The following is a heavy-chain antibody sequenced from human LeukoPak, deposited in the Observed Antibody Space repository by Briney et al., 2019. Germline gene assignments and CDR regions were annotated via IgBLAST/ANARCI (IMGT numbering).Heavy chain of an antibody. V-gene: IGHV3-48*03. CDR2: ISSSGSTI. D-gene: IGHD3-3*01. J-gene: IGHJ5*02. CDR3: ARTARITIFGVVIPLGFDP. Sequence: GGSLRLSCAASGFTFSSYEMNCVRQAPGKGLEWVSYISSSGSTIYYADSVKGRFTISRDNAKNSLYLQMNSLRAEDTAVYYCARTARITIFGVVIPLGFDPWGQGTLVTVSS. CDR1: GFTFSSYE.